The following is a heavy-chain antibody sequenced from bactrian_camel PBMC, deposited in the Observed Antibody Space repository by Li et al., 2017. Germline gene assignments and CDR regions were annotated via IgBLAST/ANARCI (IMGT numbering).Heavy chain of an antibody. Sequence: VQLVESGGGSVQAGGSLRLSCTASGDGYSSNCMGWFRQVPGKEREGVAGISAGGSTRYADSVKGRFTISKDYAKNTLYLQMNSLQPEDTATYFCAARQPCRVWLGCEDPGEYNIWGQGTQVTVS. CDR3: AARQPCRVWLGCEDPGEYNI. V-gene: IGHV3S55*01. CDR2: ISAGGST. D-gene: IGHD1*01. J-gene: IGHJ4*01. CDR1: GDGYSSNC.